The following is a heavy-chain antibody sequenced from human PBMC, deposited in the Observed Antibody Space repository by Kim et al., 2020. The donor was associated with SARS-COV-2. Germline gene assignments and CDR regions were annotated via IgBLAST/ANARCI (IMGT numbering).Heavy chain of an antibody. CDR3: ARELERLGAFDI. CDR2: TYYRSRWLN. Sequence: SQTLSLTCAISGDSVSSNSAAWNWIRQSPSRGPEWLGRTYYRSRWLNDYGLSVKGRITINPDTSKNQFSLQLNSVTPEDTAVYYCARELERLGAFDIWGQGTTVTVSS. J-gene: IGHJ3*02. V-gene: IGHV6-1*01. D-gene: IGHD1-26*01. CDR1: GDSVSSNSAA.